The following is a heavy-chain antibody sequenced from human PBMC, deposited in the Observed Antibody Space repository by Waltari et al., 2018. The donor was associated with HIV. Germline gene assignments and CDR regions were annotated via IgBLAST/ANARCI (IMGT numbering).Heavy chain of an antibody. D-gene: IGHD3-10*01. CDR3: AKDLAGSSL. V-gene: IGHV3-30*18. CDR1: GLNLSING. CDR2: ISYNGKRT. J-gene: IGHJ1*01. Sequence: QENLVKSGGGVVQPGGYLRLSCVGPGLNLSINGMHWVRQSPGKGLEWVATISYNGKRTDYVDSVKGRFTISRDNSKHTVFLQMSSLRAEDTSIYYCAKDLAGSSLWGQGALVTVSS.